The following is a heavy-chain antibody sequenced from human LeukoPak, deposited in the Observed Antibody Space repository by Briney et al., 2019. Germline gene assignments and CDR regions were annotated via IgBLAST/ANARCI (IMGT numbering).Heavy chain of an antibody. Sequence: PGGSLRLSCAASEFTFSSYALSWVRQAPGKGLEWVSAISGSGGSTYYADSVKGRFTISRDNSKNTLYLQMNSLRAEDTAVYYCAKDSRIITGTQDYWGQGTLVTVSS. J-gene: IGHJ4*02. CDR1: EFTFSSYA. CDR3: AKDSRIITGTQDY. CDR2: ISGSGGST. D-gene: IGHD1-20*01. V-gene: IGHV3-23*01.